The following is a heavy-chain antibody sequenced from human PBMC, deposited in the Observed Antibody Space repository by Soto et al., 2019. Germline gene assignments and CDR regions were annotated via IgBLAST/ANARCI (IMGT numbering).Heavy chain of an antibody. CDR2: MNPNSGNT. CDR1: GYTFTSYD. J-gene: IGHJ6*03. D-gene: IGHD3-10*01. V-gene: IGHV1-8*01. CDR3: ARGSYGSGSTLNYYYYMDV. Sequence: GASVKVSCKASGYTFTSYDINWVRQATGQGLEWMGWMNPNSGNTGYAQKFQGRVTMTRNTSISTAYMELSSLGSEDTAVYYCARGSYGSGSTLNYYYYMDVWGKGTTVTVSS.